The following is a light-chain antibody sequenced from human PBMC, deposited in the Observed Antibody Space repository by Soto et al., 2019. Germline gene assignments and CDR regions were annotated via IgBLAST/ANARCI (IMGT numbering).Light chain of an antibody. J-gene: IGLJ2*01. CDR2: SNI. Sequence: QSVLTQPPSASGTPGQRVTISCTGSSSNIGSNTVNWYQQLPGTAPKHLIYSNIQRPSGVPDRFSGSKSGTSASLAISGLQSEDEADYSCAAWDDSLNALVFGGGTKLTVL. CDR3: AAWDDSLNALV. CDR1: SSNIGSNT. V-gene: IGLV1-44*01.